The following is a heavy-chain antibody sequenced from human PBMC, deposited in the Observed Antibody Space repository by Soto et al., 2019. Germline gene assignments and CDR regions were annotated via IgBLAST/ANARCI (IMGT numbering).Heavy chain of an antibody. V-gene: IGHV5-51*01. CDR3: ARQIDDILTGYDYYYGMDV. D-gene: IGHD3-9*01. CDR1: GYSFTSYW. J-gene: IGHJ6*02. Sequence: ESLKISCKGSGYSFTSYWIGWVRQMPGKGLEWMGIIYPGDSDTRYSPSFQGQVTISADKSISTAYLQWSSLKASDTAMYYCARQIDDILTGYDYYYGMDVWGQGTTVTVSS. CDR2: IYPGDSDT.